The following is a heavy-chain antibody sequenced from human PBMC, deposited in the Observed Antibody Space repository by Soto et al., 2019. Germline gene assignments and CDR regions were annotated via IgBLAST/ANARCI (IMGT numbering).Heavy chain of an antibody. CDR2: VYHTGST. D-gene: IGHD6-19*01. J-gene: IGHJ4*02. CDR3: ARRLFGSGWTLDS. V-gene: IGHV4-59*01. CDR1: GASITTYY. Sequence: GTLCLTCDVSGASITTYYWTWMRQAPGKGLEWIGNVYHTGSTDYNSSLKSRVTISVDTSKNQFSLNMNSVTAADTAVYYCARRLFGSGWTLDSWGQGALVTVSS.